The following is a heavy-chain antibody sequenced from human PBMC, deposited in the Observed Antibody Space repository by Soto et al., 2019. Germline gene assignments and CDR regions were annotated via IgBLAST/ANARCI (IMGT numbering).Heavy chain of an antibody. D-gene: IGHD4-4*01. CDR1: GYIFTSYY. CDR3: DREEMPTVNNYYYYMDV. CDR2: IIPGDGST. V-gene: IGHV1-46*03. Sequence: QVQLVQSGAEVRKPGASVKVSCKAAGYIFTSYYIHWVRLAPGQGLEWMGVIIPGDGSTIYAEKFQGRVTMTRDTSTSTVYMEVSSLRSEDTAVYYCDREEMPTVNNYYYYMDVWGKGTTVTVSS. J-gene: IGHJ6*03.